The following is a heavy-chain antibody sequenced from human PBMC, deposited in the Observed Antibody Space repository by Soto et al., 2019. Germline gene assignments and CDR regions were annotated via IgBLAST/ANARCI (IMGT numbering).Heavy chain of an antibody. CDR3: AKGRYSGSPDACDI. J-gene: IGHJ3*02. CDR2: IIPIFGTA. D-gene: IGHD1-26*01. V-gene: IGHV1-69*06. Sequence: GVSAKVSGKASGGTFSSHGIRWVRQAPGQGLEWIGEIIPIFGTANYAQNFQGRVTITADKSTSTAYMELSSLRSDDTAVYYCAKGRYSGSPDACDIWGQGTMGTVS. CDR1: GGTFSSHG.